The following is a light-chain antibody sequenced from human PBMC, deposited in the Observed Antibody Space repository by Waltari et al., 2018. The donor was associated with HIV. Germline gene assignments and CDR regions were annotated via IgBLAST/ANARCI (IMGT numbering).Light chain of an antibody. CDR1: QSIGRW. CDR3: QQASTLPLT. J-gene: IGKJ4*01. Sequence: DIQMTQSPSSVSASVGDRITTTYRASQSIGRWLVWYQQTPGKAPKILIYATTTLQPGVPSRFSGSGSGTTFALTITSLQPEDFATYYCQQASTLPLTFGGGTKVEIK. CDR2: ATT. V-gene: IGKV1-12*01.